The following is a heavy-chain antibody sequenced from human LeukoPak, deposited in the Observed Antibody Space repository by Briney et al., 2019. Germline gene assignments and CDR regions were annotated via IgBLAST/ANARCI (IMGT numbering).Heavy chain of an antibody. CDR2: ISGYNGNT. Sequence: ASVKVSCKASGHTFTSYGISWVRQAPGHGLEWMGWISGYNGNTNYAQKLQGRVTMTTDTSASTAYMELRSLRSDDTALYYCARDPKYYDSSGYYFFDYWGHGTLVTVSS. J-gene: IGHJ4*01. CDR3: ARDPKYYDSSGYYFFDY. V-gene: IGHV1-18*01. CDR1: GHTFTSYG. D-gene: IGHD3-22*01.